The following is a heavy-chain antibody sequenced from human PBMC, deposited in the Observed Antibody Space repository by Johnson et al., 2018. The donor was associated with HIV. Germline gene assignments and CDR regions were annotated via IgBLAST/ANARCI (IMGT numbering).Heavy chain of an antibody. J-gene: IGHJ3*02. CDR2: ISYDGSNK. CDR3: ARDQGTPIIGGVAFDS. Sequence: VQLVESGGGVVQPGGSLRFSCAASGFTVSRNYMSWVRQAPGKGLVWVAVISYDGSNKYYADSVKGRFTISRDNSKNTLYLQMNSLRAEATAVYYCARDQGTPIIGGVAFDSWGQGTMVTVSS. V-gene: IGHV3-30-3*01. D-gene: IGHD4-23*01. CDR1: GFTVSRNY.